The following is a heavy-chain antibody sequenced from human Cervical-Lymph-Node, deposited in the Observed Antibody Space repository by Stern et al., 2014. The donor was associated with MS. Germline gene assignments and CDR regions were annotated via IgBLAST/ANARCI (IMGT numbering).Heavy chain of an antibody. CDR2: IIPILDTT. D-gene: IGHD6-13*01. CDR1: GGTFSNYG. V-gene: IGHV1-69*01. Sequence: VQLVQSGAEVKKPGSSVKVSCKASGGTFSNYGVSWVRQAPGQGLEWLGGIIPILDTTDYPQKFQGRVTITADESTSTAYLELSSLRSEDTAVYYCATGAYSSSQSDHWGQGTLVTVSS. J-gene: IGHJ4*02. CDR3: ATGAYSSSQSDH.